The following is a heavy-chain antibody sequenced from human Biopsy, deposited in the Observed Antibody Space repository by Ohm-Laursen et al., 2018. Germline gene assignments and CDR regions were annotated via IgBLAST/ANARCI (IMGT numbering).Heavy chain of an antibody. D-gene: IGHD4-23*01. Sequence: SDTLSLTCPVSGGSFTGHYWSWIRQPPGKGLEWIGHISYTGYTSYNASLKSRVTISVDTSRNHFSLRLNSLTAADTAVYYCARGSNDFGGLYFPRWGQGTLLTVSS. CDR2: ISYTGYT. V-gene: IGHV4-59*11. CDR1: GGSFTGHY. CDR3: ARGSNDFGGLYFPR. J-gene: IGHJ4*02.